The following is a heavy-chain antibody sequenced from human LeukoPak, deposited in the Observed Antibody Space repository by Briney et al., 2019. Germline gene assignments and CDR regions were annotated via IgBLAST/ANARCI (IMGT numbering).Heavy chain of an antibody. CDR2: ISGNGDTT. CDR1: GFIVSGDF. D-gene: IGHD3-10*01. V-gene: IGHV3-23*01. Sequence: PGGSLRLSCAASGFIVSGDFMSWVRQAPGKGLEWVSGISGNGDTTYYADSVKGRFTISRDNSKNTLYLQMNSLRAEDTAVYYCAKRSRRLTIVRGVPREDVWGQGTTVTVSS. J-gene: IGHJ6*02. CDR3: AKRSRRLTIVRGVPREDV.